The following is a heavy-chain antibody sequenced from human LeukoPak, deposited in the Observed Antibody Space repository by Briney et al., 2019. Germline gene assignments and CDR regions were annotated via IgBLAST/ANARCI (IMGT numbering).Heavy chain of an antibody. V-gene: IGHV3-53*01. CDR1: GFTVSSNY. CDR2: IYSGGST. J-gene: IGHJ4*02. Sequence: PGGSLRLSCAASGFTVSSNYMNWVPEAPGEGLVWVSIIYSGGSTYYADSVKGRFTISRDNSKNTLYLQMNSLTDEDTAVYYCARWDSSGYHKYYFDYWRQGSLVTV. D-gene: IGHD3-22*01. CDR3: ARWDSSGYHKYYFDY.